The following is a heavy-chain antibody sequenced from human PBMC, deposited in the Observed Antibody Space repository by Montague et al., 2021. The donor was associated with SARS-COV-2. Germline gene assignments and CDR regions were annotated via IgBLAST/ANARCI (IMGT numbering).Heavy chain of an antibody. Sequence: SETLSLTCTVSGGSISSSSYYWGWIRGPPGKGLEWIGSIYYSGSTYYNPSLKGRVTISVDTSKNQFSLKLSSVTAADTAVYYCARQGRISMVRLNWFDPWGQGTLVTVSS. CDR3: ARQGRISMVRLNWFDP. J-gene: IGHJ5*02. CDR1: GGSISSSSYY. CDR2: IYYSGST. V-gene: IGHV4-39*01. D-gene: IGHD3-10*01.